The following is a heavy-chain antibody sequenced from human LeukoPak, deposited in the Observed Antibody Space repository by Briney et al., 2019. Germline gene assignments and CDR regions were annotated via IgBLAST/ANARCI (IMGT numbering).Heavy chain of an antibody. Sequence: GGSLRLSCAASGFTFSSYAMSWVRQAPGKGLEWVSAISGSGGSTYYADSVKGRFTISRDNAKNSLYLQMNSLRAEDTAVYYCARGNSSSWSDYWGQGTLVTVSS. CDR2: ISGSGGST. J-gene: IGHJ4*02. CDR1: GFTFSSYA. V-gene: IGHV3-23*01. CDR3: ARGNSSSWSDY. D-gene: IGHD6-13*01.